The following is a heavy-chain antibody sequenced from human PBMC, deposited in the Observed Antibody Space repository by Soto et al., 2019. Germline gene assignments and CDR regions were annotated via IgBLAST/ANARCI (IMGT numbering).Heavy chain of an antibody. J-gene: IGHJ5*02. CDR1: GYTFTSYD. CDR3: ARGPPIPITGDPWFDP. V-gene: IGHV1-8*01. CDR2: MNPNSGNT. D-gene: IGHD7-27*01. Sequence: ASVKVSCKASGYTFTSYDINWVRQATGQGLEWMGWMNPNSGNTGYAQKFQGRVTMTRNTSISTAYMELSSLRSEDTAVYYCARGPPIPITGDPWFDPWGQGTLVTVSS.